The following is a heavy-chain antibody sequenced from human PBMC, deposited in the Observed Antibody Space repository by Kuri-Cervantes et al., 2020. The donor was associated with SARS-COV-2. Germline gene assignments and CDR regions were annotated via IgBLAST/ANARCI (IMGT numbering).Heavy chain of an antibody. CDR1: GGSFSGYY. V-gene: IGHV4-34*01. J-gene: IGHJ4*02. CDR2: IYHSGST. CDR3: ARHGTAAAVD. D-gene: IGHD6-13*01. Sequence: GSLRLSCAVYGGSFSGYYWSWIRQPPGKGLEWIGSIYHSGSTYYNPSLKSRVTISVDTSKNQFSLKLSSVTAADTAVYYCARHGTAAAVDWGQGTLVTVSS.